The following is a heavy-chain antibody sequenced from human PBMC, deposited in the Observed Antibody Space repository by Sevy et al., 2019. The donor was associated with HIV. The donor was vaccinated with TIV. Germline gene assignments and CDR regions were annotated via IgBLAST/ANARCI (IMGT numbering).Heavy chain of an antibody. V-gene: IGHV3-30-3*01. CDR1: GFTFSSYA. Sequence: GGSLRLSCAASGFTFSSYAMHWVRQAPGKGLEWVAVISYDGSNKYYADSVKGRFTISRDNSKNTLYLQMNSLRGEDMAVYYCASDSGGDDYYYYGMDVWGQGTTVTVSS. J-gene: IGHJ6*02. CDR2: ISYDGSNK. D-gene: IGHD1-26*01. CDR3: ASDSGGDDYYYYGMDV.